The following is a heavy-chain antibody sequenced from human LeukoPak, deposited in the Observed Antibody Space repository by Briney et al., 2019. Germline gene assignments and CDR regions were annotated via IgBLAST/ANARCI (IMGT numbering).Heavy chain of an antibody. CDR3: ERDLDFYATDY. J-gene: IGHJ4*02. CDR1: GFSLSGYW. Sequence: PGGSLRLSCTASGFSLSGYWMSCVRQAPGQGLEWVANIGKDGSWIHYADSVKGPFTISRDNAKNSLSLQMNSLRADDTAIYYCERDLDFYATDYWGQGTLVTVSS. D-gene: IGHD2/OR15-2a*01. CDR2: IGKDGSWI. V-gene: IGHV3-7*01.